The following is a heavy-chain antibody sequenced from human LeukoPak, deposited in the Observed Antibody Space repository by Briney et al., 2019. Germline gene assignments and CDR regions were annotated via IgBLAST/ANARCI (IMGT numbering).Heavy chain of an antibody. V-gene: IGHV1-2*02. Sequence: GASVKVSCKASGYTFTGYYMHWVRQAPGQGLEWMGWINPNSGGTNYAQKFQGRVTMTRDTSISTAYMELSRLRSDDTAVYYCASFTIAVVTAPGPPIDYWGQGTLVTVSS. D-gene: IGHD2-21*02. CDR2: INPNSGGT. J-gene: IGHJ4*02. CDR3: ASFTIAVVTAPGPPIDY. CDR1: GYTFTGYY.